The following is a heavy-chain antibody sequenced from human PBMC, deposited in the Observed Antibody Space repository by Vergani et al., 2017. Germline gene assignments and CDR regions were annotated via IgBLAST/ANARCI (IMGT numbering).Heavy chain of an antibody. CDR3: ARDRHGSGSLNWFDP. J-gene: IGHJ5*02. V-gene: IGHV4-61*02. CDR1: GGSISSGSYY. CDR2: IYTSGST. D-gene: IGHD3-10*01. Sequence: QVQLQQWGAGLLKPSETLSLTCTVSGGSISSGSYYWSWIRQPAGKGLEWIGRIYTSGSTNYNPSLKSRVTISVDTSKNQFSLKLSSVTAADTAVYYCARDRHGSGSLNWFDPWGQGTLVTVSS.